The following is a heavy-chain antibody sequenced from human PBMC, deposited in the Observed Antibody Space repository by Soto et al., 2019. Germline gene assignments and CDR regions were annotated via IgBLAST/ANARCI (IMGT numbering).Heavy chain of an antibody. CDR3: AKDAVYGDGLWLVAD. J-gene: IGHJ4*02. CDR2: ITGSGGTI. V-gene: IGHV3-23*01. D-gene: IGHD2-21*02. Sequence: DAQLLESGGGLVQPGGSLRLSCAASGFSFSKYAMIWVRQGPGKGQEWVSGITGSGGTIEYAASVKGRFTISRDNSKNTVYLQMNSLRAEDTAMYYCAKDAVYGDGLWLVADWGQGTLVTVS. CDR1: GFSFSKYA.